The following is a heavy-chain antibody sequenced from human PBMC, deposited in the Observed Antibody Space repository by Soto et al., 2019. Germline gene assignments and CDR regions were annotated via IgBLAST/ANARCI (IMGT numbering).Heavy chain of an antibody. V-gene: IGHV1-69*02. CDR2: VIPLLGIA. CDR1: GGTFSSNT. Sequence: QVQLVQSGAEVKKPGSSVKVSCKASGGTFSSNTISWVRQAPGQGLEWMGRVIPLLGIANYAQKLQDRVTITAAKSTSTAYMELNSLRSEDTAVYYCARATTSTLGWFFDVWGRGTLVTVSS. J-gene: IGHJ2*01. CDR3: ARATTSTLGWFFDV. D-gene: IGHD1-1*01.